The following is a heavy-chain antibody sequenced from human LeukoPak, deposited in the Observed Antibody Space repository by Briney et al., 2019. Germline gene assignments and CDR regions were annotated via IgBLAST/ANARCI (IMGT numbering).Heavy chain of an antibody. CDR1: GFTFSTYS. CDR2: ISSSGTYI. CDR3: ARDRSGWSFDY. Sequence: GGSLRLSCAASGFTFSTYSMNWVRQAPGKGLELVSSISSSGTYIYYADSVRGRFTISRDNAKNSLYLQMHSLRAEDTAVYYCARDRSGWSFDYWGQGTLVTVSS. D-gene: IGHD6-19*01. V-gene: IGHV3-21*01. J-gene: IGHJ4*02.